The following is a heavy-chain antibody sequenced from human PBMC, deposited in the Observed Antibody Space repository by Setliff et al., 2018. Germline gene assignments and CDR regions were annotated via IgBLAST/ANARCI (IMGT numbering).Heavy chain of an antibody. V-gene: IGHV1-46*01. D-gene: IGHD3-22*01. CDR2: INPSSGRT. CDR1: GYTFTSHY. Sequence: GASVKVSCKASGYTFTSHYMHWVRQAPGLGLEWMGTINPSSGRTSYAQKVQGRVTMTRDTSTSTVYMDMSSLRSEDTAVYYCARDVFPYHYEGAFDIWGQGTMVTVSS. CDR3: ARDVFPYHYEGAFDI. J-gene: IGHJ3*02.